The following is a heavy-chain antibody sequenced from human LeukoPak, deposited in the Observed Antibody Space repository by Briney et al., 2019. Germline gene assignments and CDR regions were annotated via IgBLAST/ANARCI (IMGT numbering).Heavy chain of an antibody. CDR1: GGSMSSYY. D-gene: IGHD3-10*01. CDR2: IYYSGST. Sequence: PSETLSLTCTVSGGSMSSYYWSWIRQPPGKGLEWIGYIYYSGSTKYNPSLKSRVTISVDTSKNQFSLKLSSVTAADTAVYYCARAYGSGSYNFDCWGQGTLVTVSS. J-gene: IGHJ4*02. CDR3: ARAYGSGSYNFDC. V-gene: IGHV4-59*08.